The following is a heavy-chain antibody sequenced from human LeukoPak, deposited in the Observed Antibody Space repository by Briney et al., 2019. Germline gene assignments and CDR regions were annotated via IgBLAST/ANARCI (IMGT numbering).Heavy chain of an antibody. Sequence: GGSLRLSCAASGFTFSSYAMHWVRQAPGKGLEWVAVISYDGSNKYYADSVKGRFTISRDNAKNSLYLQMHSLRAEDTAVYYCARAKRNGFDIWGQGTMVTVSS. CDR1: GFTFSSYA. CDR2: ISYDGSNK. V-gene: IGHV3-30*04. CDR3: ARAKRNGFDI. J-gene: IGHJ3*02.